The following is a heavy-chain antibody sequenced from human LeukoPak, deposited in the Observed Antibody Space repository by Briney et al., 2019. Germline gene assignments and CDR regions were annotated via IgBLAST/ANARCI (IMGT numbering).Heavy chain of an antibody. J-gene: IGHJ5*02. CDR2: ISGSGGST. CDR1: GFTFSSYE. D-gene: IGHD4-11*01. CDR3: AKTQRRTVTWWFDP. V-gene: IGHV3-23*01. Sequence: GGSLRLSCGASGFTFSSYEMSWVRQAPGKGLEWVSAISGSGGSTYYADSVKGRFTISRDNSKNTLYLQMDSLRAEDTAVYYCAKTQRRTVTWWFDPWGQGTLVTVSS.